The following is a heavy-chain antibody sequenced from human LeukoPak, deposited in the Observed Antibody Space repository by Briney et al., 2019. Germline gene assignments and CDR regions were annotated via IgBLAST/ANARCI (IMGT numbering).Heavy chain of an antibody. D-gene: IGHD3-3*01. CDR2: IYYSGST. Sequence: SETLSLTCTVSGGSISSYYWSWIRQPPGKGLEWIGYIYYSGSTNYNPSLKSRVTISVDTSKNQSSLKLSSVTAADTAVYYCARASITIFGVVGYHDAFDIWGQGTMVTVSS. V-gene: IGHV4-59*01. J-gene: IGHJ3*02. CDR3: ARASITIFGVVGYHDAFDI. CDR1: GGSISSYY.